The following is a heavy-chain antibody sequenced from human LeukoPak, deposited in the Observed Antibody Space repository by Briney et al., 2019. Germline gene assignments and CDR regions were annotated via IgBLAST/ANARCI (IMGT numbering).Heavy chain of an antibody. CDR1: GYTLTTYH. D-gene: IGHD2/OR15-2a*01. V-gene: IGHV1-46*01. CDR2: INPSGGGT. J-gene: IGHJ4*02. Sequence: ASVKVSCKASGYTLTTYHMHWVRQAPGQGLEWMGVINPSGGGTNYPRKFQGRVTMTRDTSTSTVYMELSRLTSEDTAFYYCARAGESNEYHFDYWGQGTLVTVSS. CDR3: ARAGESNEYHFDY.